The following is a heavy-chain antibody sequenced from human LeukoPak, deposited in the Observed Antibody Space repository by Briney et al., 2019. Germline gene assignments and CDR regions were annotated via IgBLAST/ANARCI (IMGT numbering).Heavy chain of an antibody. Sequence: ASVKVSCKASGYIFANYVINWVRQAPGQGVEWMGWISANNGNTNYAQSLLGRVTMTTDTSTSTAYMELTGLRSDDTAVYYCAREEKLRFLERLPSNMDVWGQGTTVIVSS. CDR1: GYIFANYV. CDR3: AREEKLRFLERLPSNMDV. D-gene: IGHD3-3*01. V-gene: IGHV1-18*01. J-gene: IGHJ6*02. CDR2: ISANNGNT.